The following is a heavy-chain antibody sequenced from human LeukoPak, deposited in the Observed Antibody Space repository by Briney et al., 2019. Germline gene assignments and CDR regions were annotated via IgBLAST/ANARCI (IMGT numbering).Heavy chain of an antibody. D-gene: IGHD3-16*02. V-gene: IGHV4-4*07. J-gene: IGHJ4*02. Sequence: SETLSLTCTVSGRSISSYYWSWIRQPAGKGLEWIGRIYTSGSTNYNPSLKSRVTMSVDTSKNQFSLKLRSVTAADTAVYYCATNPRVWGSYRYSQFDYWGQGTLVTVSS. CDR2: IYTSGST. CDR3: ATNPRVWGSYRYSQFDY. CDR1: GRSISSYY.